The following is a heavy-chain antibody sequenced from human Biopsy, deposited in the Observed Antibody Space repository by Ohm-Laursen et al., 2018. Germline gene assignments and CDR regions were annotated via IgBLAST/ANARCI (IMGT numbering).Heavy chain of an antibody. Sequence: ASVKVSCKASGFTFNRSAMQWVRQARGQRLEWIGWIVVGGGNTNYARKFQERVTITRDMSTSTAYMELSSLRSEDTAVYYCASRPNCGGDCSSGFDYWGQGTLVTVSS. CDR3: ASRPNCGGDCSSGFDY. CDR1: GFTFNRSA. V-gene: IGHV1-58*02. J-gene: IGHJ4*02. D-gene: IGHD2-21*02. CDR2: IVVGGGNT.